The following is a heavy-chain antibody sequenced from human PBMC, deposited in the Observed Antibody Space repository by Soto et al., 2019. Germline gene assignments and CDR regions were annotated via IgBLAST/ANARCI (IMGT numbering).Heavy chain of an antibody. V-gene: IGHV1-69*06. J-gene: IGHJ6*02. CDR2: IIPIFGTA. CDR1: GGTFSSYA. Sequence: QVQLVQSGAEVKKPGSSVKVSCKASGGTFSSYASSWVRQAPGQGLEWMGGIIPIFGTANYAQKFQGRVTITADKSTSTAYMELSSLRSEDTAVYYCARDNYSGYDLGYGMDVWGQGTTVTVSS. CDR3: ARDNYSGYDLGYGMDV. D-gene: IGHD5-12*01.